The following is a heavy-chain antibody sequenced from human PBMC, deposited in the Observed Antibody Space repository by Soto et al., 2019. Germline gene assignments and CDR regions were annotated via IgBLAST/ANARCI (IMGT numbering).Heavy chain of an antibody. CDR1: GYSFISYW. CDR3: ARPAMARSYYYYGLDV. D-gene: IGHD3-10*01. V-gene: IGHV5-51*01. Sequence: GESLEISCKGSGYSFISYWIAWVRQMPGKGLEWMGIIYPGDSDIRYSPSFQGQVTISADKSIRTAYLQWSSLKASDTAMYYCARPAMARSYYYYGLDVWGQGTTVTVSS. CDR2: IYPGDSDI. J-gene: IGHJ6*02.